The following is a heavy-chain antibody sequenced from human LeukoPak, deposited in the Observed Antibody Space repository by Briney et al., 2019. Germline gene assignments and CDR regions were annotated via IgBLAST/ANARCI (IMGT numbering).Heavy chain of an antibody. D-gene: IGHD2/OR15-2a*01. V-gene: IGHV4-59*08. CDR2: IYYSGST. Sequence: SETLSLTCTVSGGSISSYYWSWIRQPPGKGPEWIGYIYYSGSTNYNPSLKSRVTISVDTSKNQFSLKLSSVTAADTAVYYCARNRWFDPWGQGTLVTVSS. CDR1: GGSISSYY. CDR3: ARNRWFDP. J-gene: IGHJ5*02.